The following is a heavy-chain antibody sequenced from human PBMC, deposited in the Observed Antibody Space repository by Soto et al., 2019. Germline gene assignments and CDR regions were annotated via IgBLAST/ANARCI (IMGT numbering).Heavy chain of an antibody. D-gene: IGHD4-17*01. V-gene: IGHV3-66*04. J-gene: IGHJ4*02. CDR1: EFTVSSNY. CDR2: IYRGGST. Sequence: PGGSLRLSCAASEFTVSSNYMSWVRQAPGKGLEWVSHIYRGGSTYYADSVKGRFTISRDNSKNTLDLQMNSLRAEDTAVYFCARLKDGDYFDYWGQGTLVTVSS. CDR3: ARLKDGDYFDY.